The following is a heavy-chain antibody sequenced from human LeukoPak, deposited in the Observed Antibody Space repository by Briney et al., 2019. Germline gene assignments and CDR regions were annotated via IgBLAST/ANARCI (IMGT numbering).Heavy chain of an antibody. D-gene: IGHD3-3*01. CDR2: INPSGGST. Sequence: ASVKVSCKASGYTFTSYYMHWVRQAPGQGLEWMGIINPSGGSTSYAQKFQGRVTMTRDTSTSTVYMELSSLRSEDTAVYYCARDPNYDFWSGYYGDFDYWGQGTLVTVSS. CDR3: ARDPNYDFWSGYYGDFDY. V-gene: IGHV1-46*01. J-gene: IGHJ4*02. CDR1: GYTFTSYY.